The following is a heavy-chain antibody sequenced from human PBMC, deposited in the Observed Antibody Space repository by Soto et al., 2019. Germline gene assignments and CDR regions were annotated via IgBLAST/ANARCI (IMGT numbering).Heavy chain of an antibody. CDR2: IIPMFGTT. Sequence: QVQLVQSGAEVKKPGSSVKVSCKASGGTFTGNPISWVRQAPGRGLEWMGGIIPMFGTTNYAQKFQGRVTITADESTTTAYMALNSLRSEDTAVYYCARENSIASLSYYYGMEVWGQGTTVTVSS. J-gene: IGHJ6*02. D-gene: IGHD6-6*01. CDR1: GGTFTGNP. V-gene: IGHV1-69*01. CDR3: ARENSIASLSYYYGMEV.